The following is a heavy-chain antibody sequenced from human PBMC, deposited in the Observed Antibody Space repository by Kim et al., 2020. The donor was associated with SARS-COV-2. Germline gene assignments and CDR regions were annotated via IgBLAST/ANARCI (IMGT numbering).Heavy chain of an antibody. CDR1: GGSISSYY. D-gene: IGHD3-10*01. Sequence: SETLSLTCTVSGGSISSYYWSWIRQPPGKGLEWIGSIYYSGSTNYNPSLKSRVTISVDTSKNQFSLKLSSVTAADTAVYYCASADYYGSGSYYPYGMDVWGQGTTVTVSS. J-gene: IGHJ6*02. CDR3: ASADYYGSGSYYPYGMDV. V-gene: IGHV4-59*08. CDR2: IYYSGST.